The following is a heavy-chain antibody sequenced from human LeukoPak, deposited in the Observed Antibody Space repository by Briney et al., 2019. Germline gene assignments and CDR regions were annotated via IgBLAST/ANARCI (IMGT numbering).Heavy chain of an antibody. D-gene: IGHD3-9*01. Sequence: PGGSLRLSCAASGFTFSSYWMSWVRQAPGKGLEWVSYIKSGGSSVYYADSVKGRFTISRDDAKNSLYLQMNSLRAEDTAVYYCARVEDYDILTGFDYWGQGTLVTVSS. V-gene: IGHV3-48*04. CDR3: ARVEDYDILTGFDY. J-gene: IGHJ4*02. CDR1: GFTFSSYW. CDR2: IKSGGSSV.